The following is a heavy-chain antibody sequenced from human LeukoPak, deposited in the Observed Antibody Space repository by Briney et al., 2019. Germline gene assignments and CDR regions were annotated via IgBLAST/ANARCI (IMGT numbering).Heavy chain of an antibody. CDR2: ISGSGGST. Sequence: PGGSLRLSCAASGFTFSSYEMNWVRQAPGKGLEWVSAISGSGGSTYYADSVKGRFTISRDNSKNTLYLQMNSLRAEDTAVYYCAKGSSSSWANFDYWGQGTLVTVSS. V-gene: IGHV3-23*01. J-gene: IGHJ4*02. CDR3: AKGSSSSWANFDY. CDR1: GFTFSSYE. D-gene: IGHD6-13*01.